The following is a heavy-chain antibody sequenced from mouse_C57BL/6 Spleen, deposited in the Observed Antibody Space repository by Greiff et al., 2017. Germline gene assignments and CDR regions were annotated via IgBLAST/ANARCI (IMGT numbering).Heavy chain of an antibody. Sequence: LVESGAELVKPGASVKMSCKASGYTFTTYSIEWMKQNHGKSLEWIGNFHPYNDDTKYNEKFKGKATLTVEKSSSTVYLELSRLTSDDTAVYYCAKGGSREYFDVWGTGTTVTVSS. D-gene: IGHD1-1*01. CDR3: AKGGSREYFDV. CDR2: FHPYNDDT. CDR1: GYTFTTYS. J-gene: IGHJ1*03. V-gene: IGHV1-47*01.